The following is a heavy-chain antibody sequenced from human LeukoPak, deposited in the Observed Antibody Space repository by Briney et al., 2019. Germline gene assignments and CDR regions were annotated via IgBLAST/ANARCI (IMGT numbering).Heavy chain of an antibody. CDR3: ARGGAYCGGDCYSDPFDY. J-gene: IGHJ4*02. V-gene: IGHV1-8*01. CDR1: EYTFTSYD. Sequence: ASVEVSCKASEYTFTSYDINWVRQATGQGLEWMGWMNPNSGNTGYAQKFQGRVTMTRNTSISTAYMELSSLRSEDTAVYYCARGGAYCGGDCYSDPFDYWGQGTLVTVSS. CDR2: MNPNSGNT. D-gene: IGHD2-21*02.